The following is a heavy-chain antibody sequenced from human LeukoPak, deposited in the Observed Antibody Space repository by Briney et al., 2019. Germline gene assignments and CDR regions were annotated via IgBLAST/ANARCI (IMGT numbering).Heavy chain of an antibody. V-gene: IGHV3-53*01. CDR1: GFTFSSYS. D-gene: IGHD1-26*01. Sequence: GGSLRLSCAASGFTFSSYSMNWVRQAPGKGLEWVSVIYSGGSTYYADSVKGRFTISRDNSKNTLYLQMNSLRAEDTAVYYCARDVGGSYYSDYWGQGTLVTVSS. CDR3: ARDVGGSYYSDY. J-gene: IGHJ4*02. CDR2: IYSGGST.